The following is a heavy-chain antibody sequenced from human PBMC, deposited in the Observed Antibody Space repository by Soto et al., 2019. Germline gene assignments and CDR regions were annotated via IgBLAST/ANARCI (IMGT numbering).Heavy chain of an antibody. V-gene: IGHV1-3*01. CDR1: GYTFSSYA. CDR3: AGDSGPNGSCNTGRLYN. J-gene: IGHJ4*02. Sequence: ASVKGSCKASGYTFSSYAMHWVRQAPGQRLEWMGRINAGTGNTKYSQKFQGRVTISRDTSATTAYMELSSLRSEDTAVYFCAGDSGPNGSCNTGRLYNRGRGTLFTV. D-gene: IGHD3-16*01. CDR2: INAGTGNT.